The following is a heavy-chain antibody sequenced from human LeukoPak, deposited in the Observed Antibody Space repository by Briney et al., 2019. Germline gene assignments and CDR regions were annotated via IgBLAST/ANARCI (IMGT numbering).Heavy chain of an antibody. J-gene: IGHJ6*02. CDR2: IYYSGST. CDR1: GGSISSGGYY. Sequence: SETLSLTCTVSGGSISSGGYYWSWIRQHPGKGLEWIGYIYYSGSTYYNPSLKSRVTISVDTSKNQFSLKLSSVTAADTAVYYCARAPHSTTFYYYGMDVWGQGTTVTVSS. V-gene: IGHV4-31*03. CDR3: ARAPHSTTFYYYGMDV. D-gene: IGHD2/OR15-2a*01.